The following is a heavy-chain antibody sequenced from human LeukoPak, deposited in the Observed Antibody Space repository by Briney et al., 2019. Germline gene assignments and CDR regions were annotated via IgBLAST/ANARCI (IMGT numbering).Heavy chain of an antibody. Sequence: GGSLRLSCAASGFTFSDYYMSWIRQAPGKGLEWVSYISSSGSTIYYADSVKGRFTISRDNAKNSLYLQMNSLRAEDTAVYYCAREEQQLVSARHYYYYYMVVWGKGTTVTVSS. D-gene: IGHD6-13*01. V-gene: IGHV3-11*01. CDR1: GFTFSDYY. J-gene: IGHJ6*03. CDR3: AREEQQLVSARHYYYYYMVV. CDR2: ISSSGSTI.